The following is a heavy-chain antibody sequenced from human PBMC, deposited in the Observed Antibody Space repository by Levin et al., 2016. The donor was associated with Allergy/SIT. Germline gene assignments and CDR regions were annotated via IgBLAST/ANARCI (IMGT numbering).Heavy chain of an antibody. CDR1: GGSINNYY. J-gene: IGHJ5*02. CDR2: IYYSGST. D-gene: IGHD1-26*01. Sequence: SETLSLTCTVSGGSINNYYWSWIRQPPGKGLEWIGYIYYSGSTNYNPSLKSRVTISVDTSKNQFSLKLSSVTAADTAVYYCARQGARWDRFDPWGQGTLVTVSS. V-gene: IGHV4-59*08. CDR3: ARQGARWDRFDP.